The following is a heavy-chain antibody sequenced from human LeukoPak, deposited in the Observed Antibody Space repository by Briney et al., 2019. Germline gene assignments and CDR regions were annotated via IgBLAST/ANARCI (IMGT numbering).Heavy chain of an antibody. CDR3: ATGNPPHDSSGYYPPGY. V-gene: IGHV1-24*01. J-gene: IGHJ4*02. D-gene: IGHD3-22*01. CDR2: FDPEDGET. CDR1: GYTFTGYY. Sequence: RVASVKVSCKASGYTFTGYYMHWVRQAPGKGLEWMGGFDPEDGETIYAQKFQGRVTMTEDTSTDTAYMELSSLRSEDTAVYYCATGNPPHDSSGYYPPGYWGQGTLVTVSS.